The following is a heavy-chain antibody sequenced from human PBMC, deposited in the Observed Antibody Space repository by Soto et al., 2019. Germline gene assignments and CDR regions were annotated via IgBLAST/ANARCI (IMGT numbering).Heavy chain of an antibody. CDR3: ARDQTTGDWFDA. CDR1: GFTFRNYW. D-gene: IGHD4-17*01. V-gene: IGHV3-74*03. J-gene: IGHJ5*02. CDR2: INGDGSDT. Sequence: GGSLRLSCAASGFTFRNYWMHWVRQDPGKGLVWVSRINGDGSDTKYADSVKGRFTISRDNAKNTVYLQMNSLRAEDTAVYYCARDQTTGDWFDAWGQGTLVTVSS.